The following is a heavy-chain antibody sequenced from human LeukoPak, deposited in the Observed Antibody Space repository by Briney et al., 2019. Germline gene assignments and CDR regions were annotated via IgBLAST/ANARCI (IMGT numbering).Heavy chain of an antibody. CDR3: AKLGDRQVPGLYYYYMDV. V-gene: IGHV3-7*01. CDR2: IRQDGNKI. Sequence: GGSLRLSCAASGFIFSTYWMSWVRQAPGKGLEWVAYIRQDGNKIYCVDSVKGRFTISRDNAKNSLYLQMHNLRAEDTAVYYCAKLGDRQVPGLYYYYMDVWGRGTTVTVSS. J-gene: IGHJ6*03. CDR1: GFIFSTYW. D-gene: IGHD6-6*01.